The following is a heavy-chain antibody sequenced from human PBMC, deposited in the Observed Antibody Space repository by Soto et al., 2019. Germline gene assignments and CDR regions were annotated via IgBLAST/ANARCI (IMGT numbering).Heavy chain of an antibody. D-gene: IGHD3-3*01. Sequence: QVELVESGGRVVQPGGSLRLSCAASGFIFSRYAIHWVRQAPGKGLEWVAVISKDGSVKYYTDSVRGRFTISRDKSKNTGSLEMNNMRDDDTGVFYCVRSRSGAVPDSFGYWGQGTLVTVSS. CDR2: ISKDGSVK. CDR3: VRSRSGAVPDSFGY. J-gene: IGHJ4*02. CDR1: GFIFSRYA. V-gene: IGHV3-30-3*01.